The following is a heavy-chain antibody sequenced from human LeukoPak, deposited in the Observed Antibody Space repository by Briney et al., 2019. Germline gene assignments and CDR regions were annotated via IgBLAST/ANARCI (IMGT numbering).Heavy chain of an antibody. CDR2: IKQDGSEK. CDR1: GFTFSSYW. J-gene: IGHJ4*02. CDR3: AREPKLNYYGSGVDY. V-gene: IGHV3-7*01. D-gene: IGHD3-10*01. Sequence: GGSLRLSCAASGFTFSSYWMSWVRQAPGKGLEWVANIKQDGSEKYYVDSVKGRFTISRDNAKNSLYLQMNSLRAEDTAVYCCAREPKLNYYGSGVDYWGQGTLVTVSS.